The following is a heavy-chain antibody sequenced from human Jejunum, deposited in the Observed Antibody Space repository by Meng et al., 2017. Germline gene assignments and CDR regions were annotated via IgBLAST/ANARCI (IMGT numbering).Heavy chain of an antibody. CDR3: AREWSGSFRHFDY. D-gene: IGHD3-16*02. J-gene: IGHJ4*02. V-gene: IGHV4-4*02. CDR1: GGSISSSDW. CDR2: IHHSGST. Sequence: HVRLRDAGPGRRKPSGTLSLLCGVSGGSISSSDWWSWVRQPPGKGLEWIGEIHHSGSTNYNPSLKSRVTISVDKSKNQFSLKLSSVTAADTAVYYCAREWSGSFRHFDYWGQGTLVTVSS.